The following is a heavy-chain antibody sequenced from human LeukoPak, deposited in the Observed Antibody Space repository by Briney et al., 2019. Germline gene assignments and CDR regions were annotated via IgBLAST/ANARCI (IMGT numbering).Heavy chain of an antibody. J-gene: IGHJ3*02. CDR1: GFTFSSYA. V-gene: IGHV3-23*01. CDR2: ISGSGGST. CDR3: ANLQYYDSISGAFDI. D-gene: IGHD3-22*01. Sequence: GGSLRLSCAASGFTFSSYAMSWVRQAPGKGLEWVSAISGSGGSTYYADSVKGRFTISGDNSKNTLYLQVNSLRAEDTAIYYCANLQYYDSISGAFDIWGQGTMVTVSS.